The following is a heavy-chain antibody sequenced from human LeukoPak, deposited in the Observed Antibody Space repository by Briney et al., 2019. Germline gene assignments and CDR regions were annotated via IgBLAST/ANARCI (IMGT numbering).Heavy chain of an antibody. CDR3: ARQGGDTTMVRKTLYAFDF. CDR1: GFTFNNYA. Sequence: GGSLRLSCTASGFTFNNYAMGWVRQAPGKGLEWVSATGASGSTTYYADSVKGRFTISRDNSKNTLYLQMSSLRAEDTALYYCARQGGDTTMVRKTLYAFDFWGQGTLVTVSS. J-gene: IGHJ3*01. V-gene: IGHV3-23*01. D-gene: IGHD3-10*01. CDR2: TGASGSTT.